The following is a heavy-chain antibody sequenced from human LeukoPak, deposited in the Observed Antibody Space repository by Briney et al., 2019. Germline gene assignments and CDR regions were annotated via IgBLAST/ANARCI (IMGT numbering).Heavy chain of an antibody. V-gene: IGHV3-74*01. J-gene: IGHJ6*02. Sequence: PGGSLRLSSEISGFIFIDYWMHWVRQVPGKGPVWVSRINPDGTATNYADSVKGRFIISRDNAKNTLYLQMNSLRVEDTAMYYCARSLPGLDVWGQGTTVTVSS. CDR3: ARSLPGLDV. CDR1: GFIFIDYW. CDR2: INPDGTAT.